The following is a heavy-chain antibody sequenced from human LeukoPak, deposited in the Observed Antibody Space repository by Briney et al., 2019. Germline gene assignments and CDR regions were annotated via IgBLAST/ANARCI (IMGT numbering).Heavy chain of an antibody. CDR3: AKAPNGGGYYYGSGSYLPFDY. CDR2: ISGSGGST. CDR1: GFTFSSYA. V-gene: IGHV3-23*01. Sequence: GGSLRLSCAASGFTFSSYAMSWVRQAPGKGLEWVSAISGSGGSTYYADSVKGRFTISRDNSKNTLYLQMNSLRAEDTAVYYCAKAPNGGGYYYGSGSYLPFDYWGQGTLVTVSS. J-gene: IGHJ4*02. D-gene: IGHD3-10*01.